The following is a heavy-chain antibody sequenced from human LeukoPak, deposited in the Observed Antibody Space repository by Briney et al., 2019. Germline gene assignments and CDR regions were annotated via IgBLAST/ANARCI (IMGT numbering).Heavy chain of an antibody. CDR3: ARVYDYVWGSPGDY. V-gene: IGHV3-21*01. D-gene: IGHD3-16*01. Sequence: GGSLRLSCAASAFTFSSDSMDWVSPAHRSGLEWVSSISSGRSYIYYADSVKGRFTISRDNAKNSLYLQMGSLRAEDMAVYYCARVYDYVWGSPGDYWGEGTLVTVSS. J-gene: IGHJ4*02. CDR2: ISSGRSYI. CDR1: AFTFSSDS.